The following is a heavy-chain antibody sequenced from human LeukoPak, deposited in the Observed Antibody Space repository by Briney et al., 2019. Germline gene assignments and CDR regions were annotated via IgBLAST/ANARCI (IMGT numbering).Heavy chain of an antibody. D-gene: IGHD3-10*01. CDR2: IKQDGSEK. V-gene: IGHV3-7*01. J-gene: IGHJ4*02. CDR3: AREYYGSGSYLDY. Sequence: GGSLRLSCAASGFTFSSYWMSWVRQAPGKGLEWVANIKQDGSEKYYVDSVKGRFTISRDNAKNPLYLQMNSLRAEDTAVYYCAREYYGSGSYLDYWGQGTLVTVSS. CDR1: GFTFSSYW.